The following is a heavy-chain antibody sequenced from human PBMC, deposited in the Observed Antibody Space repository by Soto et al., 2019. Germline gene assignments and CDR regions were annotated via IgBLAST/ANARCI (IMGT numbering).Heavy chain of an antibody. CDR2: IKGDGSSM. CDR3: GRGIRNYYGVDV. D-gene: IGHD5-18*01. V-gene: IGHV3-74*01. Sequence: EVQLVESGGGLVQPGGSLRLSCAASGFTFSSYWMHWVRQVPGKGLVWVSRIKGDGSSMNYADSVKGRFTISRDNAKNTLYGQMNSLTAEDTAVYYCGRGIRNYYGVDVWGQGTTVTVSS. CDR1: GFTFSSYW. J-gene: IGHJ6*02.